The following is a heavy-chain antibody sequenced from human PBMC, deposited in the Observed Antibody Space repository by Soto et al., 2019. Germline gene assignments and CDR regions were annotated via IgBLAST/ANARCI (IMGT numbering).Heavy chain of an antibody. Sequence: QVQLVQSGAEVKKPGASVKVSCRASGYTFTSYYMHWVRQAPGQGLEWMGIINPSGGSTSYVQQFQGRVTMNRDTSTSTVFMELSSLRSEDTAVYYCTRGYSSGWYWGQGTLVTVSS. D-gene: IGHD6-19*01. CDR1: GYTFTSYY. CDR3: TRGYSSGWY. V-gene: IGHV1-46*01. J-gene: IGHJ4*02. CDR2: INPSGGST.